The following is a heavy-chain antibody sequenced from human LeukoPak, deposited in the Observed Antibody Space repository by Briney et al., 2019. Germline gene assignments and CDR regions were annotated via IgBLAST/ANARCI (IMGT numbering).Heavy chain of an antibody. CDR1: GESFSGYY. V-gene: IGHV4-34*01. CDR3: ARIGRDGYNFHY. J-gene: IGHJ4*02. CDR2: INHSGST. D-gene: IGHD5-24*01. Sequence: PSETLSLTCAVYGESFSGYYWTWIRQPPGKGLEWIGEINHSGSTNYNSPLKSRVTISVDTSKNQFSLKLSSVTAADTAVYYCARIGRDGYNFHYWGQGTLVTVSS.